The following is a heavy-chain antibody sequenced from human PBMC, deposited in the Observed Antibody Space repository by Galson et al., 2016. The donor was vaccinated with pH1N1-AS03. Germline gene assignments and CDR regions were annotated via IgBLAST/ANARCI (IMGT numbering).Heavy chain of an antibody. Sequence: TLSLTCAVSGGSISSGGYSWSWIRQPPGKGLVWIGYIYHTGSTYYNPSLKSRVTISVDRSKNHFSLKLTSVTAADTAVYYCARDRIGLVRGSFYYYGMDVWGQGTTVTVSS. CDR1: GGSISSGGYS. J-gene: IGHJ6*02. V-gene: IGHV4-30-2*01. D-gene: IGHD3-10*01. CDR3: ARDRIGLVRGSFYYYGMDV. CDR2: IYHTGST.